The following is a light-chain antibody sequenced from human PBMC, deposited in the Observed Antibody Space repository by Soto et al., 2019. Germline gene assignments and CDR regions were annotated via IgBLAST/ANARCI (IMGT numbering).Light chain of an antibody. CDR1: TFETIR. CDR2: DDS. V-gene: IGLV3-21*04. Sequence: SYELTQPPSVSVAPGKTARITCGGYTFETIRVHWYQQKPGQAPVLVIYDDSDRPSGIPERFSGSNSGNTATLTISRVEAGDEADYYCQVWDSTHDLLVVFGGGTKLTVL. CDR3: QVWDSTHDLLVV. J-gene: IGLJ2*01.